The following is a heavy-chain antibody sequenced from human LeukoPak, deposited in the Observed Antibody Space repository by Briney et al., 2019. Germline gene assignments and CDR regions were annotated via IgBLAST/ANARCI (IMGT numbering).Heavy chain of an antibody. CDR1: GFTFDDYA. D-gene: IGHD5-18*01. Sequence: GGSLRLSCAASGFTFDDYAMHWVRQAPGKGLEWVSLISGDGGSTYYADSVKGRFTISRDNSKNSLYLQMNSLRTEDAALYYCAKSDTAMVTHWFDPWGQGTLVTVSS. CDR3: AKSDTAMVTHWFDP. V-gene: IGHV3-43*02. J-gene: IGHJ5*02. CDR2: ISGDGGST.